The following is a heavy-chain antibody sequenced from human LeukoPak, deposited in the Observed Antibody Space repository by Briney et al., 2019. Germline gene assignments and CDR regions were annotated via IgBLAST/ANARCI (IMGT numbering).Heavy chain of an antibody. Sequence: GGSLRLSCAASGFTFSSYSMNWVRQAPGKGLEWVSYISSRSSYIYYADSVKRRFTISRDNAKNSLYLQMNSLRAEDTAVYYCASDVVVPAAIDDDAFDIWGQGTMVTVSS. CDR1: GFTFSSYS. V-gene: IGHV3-21*01. CDR2: ISSRSSYI. CDR3: ASDVVVPAAIDDDAFDI. D-gene: IGHD2-2*02. J-gene: IGHJ3*02.